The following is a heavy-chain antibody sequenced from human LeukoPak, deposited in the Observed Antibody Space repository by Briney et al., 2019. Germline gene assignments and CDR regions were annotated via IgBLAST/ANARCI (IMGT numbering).Heavy chain of an antibody. D-gene: IGHD2-2*01. V-gene: IGHV1-69*04. CDR3: ARVHNCSSTSCYYYYGMDV. J-gene: IGHJ6*02. Sequence: ASVKVSCKASGGTFSSYAISWVRQAPGQGLEWMGRIIPILGIANYAQKFQGRVTITADKSTSTAYMELSRLRSDDTAVYYCARVHNCSSTSCYYYYGMDVWGQGTTVTVSS. CDR2: IIPILGIA. CDR1: GGTFSSYA.